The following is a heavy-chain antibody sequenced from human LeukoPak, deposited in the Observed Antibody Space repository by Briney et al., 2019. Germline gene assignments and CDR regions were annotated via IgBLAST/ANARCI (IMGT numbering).Heavy chain of an antibody. D-gene: IGHD3-22*01. V-gene: IGHV3-48*03. J-gene: IGHJ4*02. Sequence: GGSLRLSCAASGFTFSSYEMNWVRQAQGKGLEWVSYISSSGNTIYYADSVKGRFTISRDNAKSSLYLQMNSLRAEDTAVYYCASQWLLRYWGQGTLVTVSS. CDR3: ASQWLLRY. CDR2: ISSSGNTI. CDR1: GFTFSSYE.